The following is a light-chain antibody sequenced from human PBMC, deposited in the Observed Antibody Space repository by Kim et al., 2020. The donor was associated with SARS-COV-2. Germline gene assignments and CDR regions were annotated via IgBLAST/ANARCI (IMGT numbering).Light chain of an antibody. CDR2: GPI. CDR1: QTLDMNF. Sequence: SPFPLSLSPGESFPLSCRASQTLDMNFLAWYPQTPGQAPRLLIYGPITRATGIPDRFRGRGSGTDFTLTSSRLEPEDFAVYYCQQYETSSWKCGQGTKVDIK. CDR3: QQYETSSWK. V-gene: IGKV3-20*01. J-gene: IGKJ1*01.